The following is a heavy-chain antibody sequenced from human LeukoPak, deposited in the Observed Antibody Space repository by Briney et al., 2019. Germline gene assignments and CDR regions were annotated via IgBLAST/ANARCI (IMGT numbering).Heavy chain of an antibody. D-gene: IGHD5-18*01. CDR3: VSGYSYGYSVY. Sequence: PSETLSLTCTVSVGSISSYYWSWIRQPPGKGLEWIGYIYYSGSTNYNPSLKSRVTISVDTSKNQFSLKLSSVTAADTAVSYCVSGYSYGYSVYWGQGTLVTVSS. CDR2: IYYSGST. V-gene: IGHV4-59*08. CDR1: VGSISSYY. J-gene: IGHJ4*02.